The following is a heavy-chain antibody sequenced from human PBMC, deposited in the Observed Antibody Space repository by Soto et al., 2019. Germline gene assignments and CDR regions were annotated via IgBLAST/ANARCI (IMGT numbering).Heavy chain of an antibody. D-gene: IGHD3-22*01. Sequence: QVQLVESGGGVVQPGRSLRLSCAASGFTFSSYAKHWVRQAPGKGLEWVAVISYDGSNKYYADSVKGRFTISRDNSKNTLYLQMNSLRAEDTAVYYCARRWGHSSGSPGDYWGPGTLVTVSS. CDR1: GFTFSSYA. CDR3: ARRWGHSSGSPGDY. J-gene: IGHJ4*02. CDR2: ISYDGSNK. V-gene: IGHV3-30-3*01.